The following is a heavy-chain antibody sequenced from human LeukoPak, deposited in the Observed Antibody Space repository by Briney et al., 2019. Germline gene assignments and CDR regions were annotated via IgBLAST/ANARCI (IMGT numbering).Heavy chain of an antibody. Sequence: SETLSLTYTVTGGSISSYYWSWIRQPPGKGLEWIGYIYYSGSTNYNPSLKSRVTISVDTSKNQFSLKLSSVTAADTAVYYCARVSGAGYDGRGVFDYWGQGTLVTVSS. J-gene: IGHJ4*02. D-gene: IGHD2-8*02. CDR2: IYYSGST. CDR1: GGSISSYY. CDR3: ARVSGAGYDGRGVFDY. V-gene: IGHV4-59*01.